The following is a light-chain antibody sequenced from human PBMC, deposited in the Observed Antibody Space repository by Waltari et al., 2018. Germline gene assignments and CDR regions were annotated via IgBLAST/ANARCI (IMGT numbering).Light chain of an antibody. J-gene: IGLJ7*01. V-gene: IGLV1-51*02. CDR1: RSNIGNHY. Sequence: QSVLTQPPSVSAAPGPRVTISSPGGRSNIGNHYLPWYRQFPGTAPKLLIYENTERPAGIPGRFSGSKSGTSATLDITGLQAGDEADYYCGTWDSSLSGAVFGGGTHLTVL. CDR2: ENT. CDR3: GTWDSSLSGAV.